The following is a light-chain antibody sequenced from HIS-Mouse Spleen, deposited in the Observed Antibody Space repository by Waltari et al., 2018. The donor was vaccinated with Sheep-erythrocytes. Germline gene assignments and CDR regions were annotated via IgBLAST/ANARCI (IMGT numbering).Light chain of an antibody. J-gene: IGKJ3*01. CDR2: DAS. V-gene: IGKV3-11*01. CDR3: QQRSNWIVT. CDR1: QRVSSY. Sequence: DIVLTQSPATLSLSAVERATLSCRASQRVSSYLACYQQKPGHATRLLIYDASNRATGIPPRFSGGGSGTDFTLTISSLEPEDFAVYYCQQRSNWIVTFGPGTKVDIK.